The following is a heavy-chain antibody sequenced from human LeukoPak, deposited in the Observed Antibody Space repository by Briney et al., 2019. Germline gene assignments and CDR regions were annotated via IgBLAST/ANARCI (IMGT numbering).Heavy chain of an antibody. CDR1: GYTFTSYG. Sequence: GASVKVSCKASGYTFTSYGISWVRQAPGHGLEWMGWISAYNGNTNYAQKLQGRVTMTTDTSTSTAYMELRSLRSDDTAVYYCARDPRGIFGVVTFDYWGQGTLVTVSS. CDR3: ARDPRGIFGVVTFDY. CDR2: ISAYNGNT. D-gene: IGHD3-3*01. V-gene: IGHV1-18*01. J-gene: IGHJ4*02.